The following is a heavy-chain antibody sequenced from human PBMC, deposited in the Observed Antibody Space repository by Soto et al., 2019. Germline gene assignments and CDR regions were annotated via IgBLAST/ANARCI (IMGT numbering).Heavy chain of an antibody. V-gene: IGHV4-39*01. CDR1: GGSISSNSYY. CDR2: IYYSGTT. CDR3: ARHAAYDSVWGTYEENDY. Sequence: QLQLQESGPGLVKPSETLSLACTVSGGSISSNSYYWDWIRQPPGKGLEWIGSIYYSGTTYYTPSPKSRVTISVYTSKNQFSLNLRSVTAADTAVYYCARHAAYDSVWGTYEENDYWGKGTLVTVSS. J-gene: IGHJ4*02. D-gene: IGHD3-16*01.